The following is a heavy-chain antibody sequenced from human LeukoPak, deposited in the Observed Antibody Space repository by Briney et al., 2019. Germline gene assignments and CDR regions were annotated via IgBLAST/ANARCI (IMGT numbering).Heavy chain of an antibody. D-gene: IGHD3-3*01. V-gene: IGHV3-21*01. J-gene: IGHJ4*02. CDR3: ESQRFGATDY. CDR1: GFAFSTYS. CDR2: ISGKSDYI. Sequence: GGSLRLSCAASGFAFSTYSMNWVRQAPGKGLEWVSSISGKSDYIYYADSVKGRFTVSRDNAKNSLFLQMNSLRAEDTAAYYCESQRFGATDYWGQGTLVTVSS.